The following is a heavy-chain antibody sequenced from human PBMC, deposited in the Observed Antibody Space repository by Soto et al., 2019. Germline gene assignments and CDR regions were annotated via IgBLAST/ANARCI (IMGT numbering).Heavy chain of an antibody. Sequence: SETLSLTCTVSGGSISSYYWSWIRQPPGKGLEWIGYIYYSGSTNYNPSLKSRVTISVDTSKNQFSLKLSSVTAADTAVYYCARSKLRDYDFWSGYVWDYYYYMDVWGKGTTVTVSS. J-gene: IGHJ6*03. D-gene: IGHD3-3*01. CDR1: GGSISSYY. CDR2: IYYSGST. V-gene: IGHV4-59*08. CDR3: ARSKLRDYDFWSGYVWDYYYYMDV.